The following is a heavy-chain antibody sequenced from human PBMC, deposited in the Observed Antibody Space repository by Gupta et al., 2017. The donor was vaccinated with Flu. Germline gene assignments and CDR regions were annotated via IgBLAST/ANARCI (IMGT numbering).Heavy chain of an antibody. CDR3: VKDRGYSYGPLDY. V-gene: IGHV3-64D*06. CDR1: GFTFPSYD. D-gene: IGHD5-12*01. J-gene: IGHJ4*02. CDR2: IDSNGRNT. Sequence: EVQLVESGGGFVQPGGSLRLSCSASGFTFPSYDMDWVRQAPGKGLEYVSSIDSNGRNTYYADSVKGRFTIPRDNTKNMVYLQMTSLRPEETAVDYCVKDRGYSYGPLDYWGQGALVTVSS.